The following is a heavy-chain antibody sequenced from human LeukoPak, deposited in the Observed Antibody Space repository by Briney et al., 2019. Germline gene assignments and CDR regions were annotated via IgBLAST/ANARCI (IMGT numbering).Heavy chain of an antibody. D-gene: IGHD6-13*01. V-gene: IGHV3-21*04. CDR2: ISSSSSYI. CDR1: GFTFSSYS. J-gene: IGHJ3*02. Sequence: GGSLRLSCAASGFTFSSYSMNWVRQAPGKGLEWVSSISSSSSYIYYADSVKGRFTISRDNAKNSLYLQMNSLRAEDTAVYYCARVAAAGYAFDIWGQGTMVTVSS. CDR3: ARVAAAGYAFDI.